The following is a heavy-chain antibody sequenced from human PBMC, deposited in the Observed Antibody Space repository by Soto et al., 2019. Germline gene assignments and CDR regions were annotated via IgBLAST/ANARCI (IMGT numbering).Heavy chain of an antibody. J-gene: IGHJ4*02. Sequence: ASVKVSCKASGYTFTGYYMHWVRQAPGQGLEWMGWINPNSGGTNYAQKFQGWVTMTRDTSISTAYMELSRLRSDDTAVYYCAGGLYSGYDSIPPPFDNWGKGTKVTVSS. CDR2: INPNSGGT. CDR1: GYTFTGYY. CDR3: AGGLYSGYDSIPPPFDN. V-gene: IGHV1-2*04. D-gene: IGHD5-12*01.